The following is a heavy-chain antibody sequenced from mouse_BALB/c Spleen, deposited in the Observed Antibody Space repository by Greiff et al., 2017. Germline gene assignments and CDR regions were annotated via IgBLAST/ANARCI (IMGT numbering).Heavy chain of an antibody. J-gene: IGHJ4*01. Sequence: EVHLVESGGDLVKPGGSLKLSCAASGFTFSSYGMSWVRQTPDKRLEWVATISSGGSYTYYPDSVKGRFTISRDNAKNTLYLQMSSLKSEDTSMYYCARPSLRRAYYAMDYWGQGTSVTVSS. CDR1: GFTFSSYG. D-gene: IGHD1-2*01. CDR2: ISSGGSYT. CDR3: ARPSLRRAYYAMDY. V-gene: IGHV5-6*01.